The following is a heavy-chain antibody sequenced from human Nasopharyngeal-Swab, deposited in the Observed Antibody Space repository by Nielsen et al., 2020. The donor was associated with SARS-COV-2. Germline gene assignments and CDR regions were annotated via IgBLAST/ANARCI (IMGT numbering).Heavy chain of an antibody. D-gene: IGHD3-10*01. CDR3: ARDSMVRGLGTNYYYYYGMDV. V-gene: IGHV4-59*01. Sequence: SETLSLTCTVSGGSISSYYWIWIRQPPGKGLEWIGYIYYSGSTNYNPSLKSRVTISVDTSKNQFSLKLSSVTAADTAVYYCARDSMVRGLGTNYYYYYGMDVWGKGTTVTVSS. CDR2: IYYSGST. J-gene: IGHJ6*04. CDR1: GGSISSYY.